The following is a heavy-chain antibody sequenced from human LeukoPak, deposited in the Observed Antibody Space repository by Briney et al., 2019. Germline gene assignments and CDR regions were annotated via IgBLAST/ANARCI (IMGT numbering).Heavy chain of an antibody. CDR1: GYTFTSYA. D-gene: IGHD4-17*01. CDR3: ARGPRFYGDSGFDP. V-gene: IGHV1-3*01. J-gene: IGHJ5*02. CDR2: INAGNGNT. Sequence: GASVKVSCKASGYTFTSYAMHWVRQAPGQRLEWMGWINAGNGNTKYSQKFQGRVTITRDTSASTAYMELSSLRSEDTAVYYCARGPRFYGDSGFDPWGQGTLVTVSS.